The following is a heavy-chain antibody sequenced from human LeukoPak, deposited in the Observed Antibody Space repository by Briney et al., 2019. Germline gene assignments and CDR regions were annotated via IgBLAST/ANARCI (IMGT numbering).Heavy chain of an antibody. CDR2: INPIGGST. CDR3: AREGRMVRGVTYYYYYYMDV. J-gene: IGHJ6*03. D-gene: IGHD3-10*01. CDR1: GYTFTSYY. V-gene: IGHV1-46*01. Sequence: ASVKVSCKASGYTFTSYYMHWVRQAPGQGLEWMGIINPIGGSTSYAQKFQGRVTMTRDMSTSTVYMELSSLRSEDTAVYYCAREGRMVRGVTYYYYYYMDVWGKGTTVTISS.